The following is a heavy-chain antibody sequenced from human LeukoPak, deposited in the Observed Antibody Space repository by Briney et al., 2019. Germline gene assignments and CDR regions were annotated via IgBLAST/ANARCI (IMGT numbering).Heavy chain of an antibody. CDR2: ISTSKGDT. CDR1: GYTFTTHG. V-gene: IGHV1-18*01. CDR3: ARDWPTVITDY. D-gene: IGHD4-11*01. J-gene: IGHJ4*02. Sequence: ASVKVSCKTSGYTFTTHGISWVRQAPGQGLEWMGWISTSKGDTNYAQKFKGRLTMTTDRSTSTAYMELRSLNSDDTAVYYCARDWPTVITDYWGQGTLVTVSS.